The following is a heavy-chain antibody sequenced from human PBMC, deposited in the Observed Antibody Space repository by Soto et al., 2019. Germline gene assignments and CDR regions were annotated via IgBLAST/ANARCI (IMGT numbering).Heavy chain of an antibody. D-gene: IGHD2-2*01. V-gene: IGHV3-23*01. CDR2: ISGSGGRT. CDR3: AKAVTVVVPVYGMDV. CDR1: GFTFSSYA. Sequence: PGWSLRLSCAASGFTFSSYAMSWVRQAPGKGLEWVSAISGSGGRTYYADSVKGRFTISRDNSKNTLYLQMNSLRAEDTAVYYCAKAVTVVVPVYGMDVWGQGTTVTGSS. J-gene: IGHJ6*02.